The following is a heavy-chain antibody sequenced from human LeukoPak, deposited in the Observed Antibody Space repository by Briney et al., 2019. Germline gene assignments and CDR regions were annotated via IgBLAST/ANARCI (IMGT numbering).Heavy chain of an antibody. D-gene: IGHD3-10*01. CDR3: ARDPGNTMVRGVIRRLAFDI. J-gene: IGHJ3*02. CDR1: GFTFSSYW. CDR2: IKQDGSEK. Sequence: GGSLRLSCAASGFTFSSYWMSWVRQAPGKGLEWVANIKQDGSEKYYVDSVKGRFTISRDNAKNSLYLQMNSLRAEDTAVYYCARDPGNTMVRGVIRRLAFDIWGQGTRAPVFS. V-gene: IGHV3-7*03.